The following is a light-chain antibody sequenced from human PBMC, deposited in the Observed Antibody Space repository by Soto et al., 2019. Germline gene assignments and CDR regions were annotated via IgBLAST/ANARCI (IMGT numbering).Light chain of an antibody. CDR1: LSVSVY. J-gene: IGKJ1*01. V-gene: IGKV3-11*01. CDR2: DAS. Sequence: EIVLTQSPGTLSLSPGERATLSFRTSLSVSVYLDWYQQKPGQAPRLLISDASNRATGIPARFSGSGSGTDFTLTISSLEPEDFAVYYCQHSNNWPPAWTFGQGTKVDI. CDR3: QHSNNWPPAWT.